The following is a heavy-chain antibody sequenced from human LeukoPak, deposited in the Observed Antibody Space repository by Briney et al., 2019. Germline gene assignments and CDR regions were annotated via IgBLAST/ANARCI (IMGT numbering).Heavy chain of an antibody. CDR2: ISRSGGST. D-gene: IGHD4-17*01. CDR3: VKEPYGDSGLVLGS. J-gene: IGHJ4*02. V-gene: IGHV3-23*01. CDR1: GFTFKNYA. Sequence: GGSLRLSCAASGFTFKNYAMNWVRQAPGRGLEWVSGISRSGGSTYYADSVKGWFTISRDNSKNTLFLQMNSLRADDTAVYYCVKEPYGDSGLVLGSWGQGTLVTVSS.